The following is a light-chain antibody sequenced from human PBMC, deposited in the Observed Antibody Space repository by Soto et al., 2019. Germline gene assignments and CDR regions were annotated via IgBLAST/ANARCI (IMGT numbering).Light chain of an antibody. CDR3: QEYDNSRGLT. J-gene: IGKJ4*01. CDR2: RSS. Sequence: EIALTQSPGTLPLSPGERTTLSCRSSNSGDSNFLAWYQRRPGQAPRLLIYRSSIRATGIPDRFSGSASDTDFTLTIRRPEPEDFAVYYCQEYDNSRGLTFGGGTKVDVK. V-gene: IGKV3-20*01. CDR1: NSGDSNF.